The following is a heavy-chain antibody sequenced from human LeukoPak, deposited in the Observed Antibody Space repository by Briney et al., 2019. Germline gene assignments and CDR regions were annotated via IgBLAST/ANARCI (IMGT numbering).Heavy chain of an antibody. V-gene: IGHV3-30*04. Sequence: GGSLRLSCAASGFTFSSYAMRWVRQAPGKGLEWVAVISYDGSNKYYADSVKGRFTISRDNSKNTLYLQMNSLRAEDTAVYYCARGYSSGWFSSSYYFDYWGQGTLVTVSS. J-gene: IGHJ4*02. CDR2: ISYDGSNK. CDR3: ARGYSSGWFSSSYYFDY. D-gene: IGHD6-19*01. CDR1: GFTFSSYA.